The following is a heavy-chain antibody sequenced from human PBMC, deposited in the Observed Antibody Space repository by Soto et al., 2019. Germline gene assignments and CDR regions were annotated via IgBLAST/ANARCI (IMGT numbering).Heavy chain of an antibody. Sequence: EVQLLESGGGLVQPGGSLRLSCAASGFTFSSYAMSWVRQAPGKGLELVSAISGSGGSTYYADSVKGRFTISRDNSKNTLDLQMNSLRAEDTAVYYCAKGPSGRYGGSDYWGQGPLVTVSS. V-gene: IGHV3-23*01. CDR3: AKGPSGRYGGSDY. CDR2: ISGSGGST. CDR1: GFTFSSYA. J-gene: IGHJ4*02. D-gene: IGHD1-26*01.